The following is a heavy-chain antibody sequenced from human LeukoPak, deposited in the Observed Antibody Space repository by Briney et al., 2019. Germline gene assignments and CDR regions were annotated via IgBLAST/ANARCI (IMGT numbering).Heavy chain of an antibody. CDR1: GFTFSEYW. CDR2: IRTDGDT. V-gene: IGHV3-74*01. CDR3: ARDARVGDPFDY. Sequence: GGSLRLSCAASGFTFSEYWMHWVRQAPGKGLVWVSRIRTDGDTSYADSVRGRFTISRDNSKNTLYLQINSLRAEDTAVYYCARDARVGDPFDYWGQGTLVTVSS. D-gene: IGHD4-17*01. J-gene: IGHJ4*02.